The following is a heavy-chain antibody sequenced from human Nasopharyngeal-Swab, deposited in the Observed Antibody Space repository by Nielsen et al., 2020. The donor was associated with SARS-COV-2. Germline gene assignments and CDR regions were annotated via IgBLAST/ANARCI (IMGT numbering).Heavy chain of an antibody. CDR1: GGSMNSNNYY. V-gene: IGHV4-39*07. CDR2: IYYSGTT. Sequence: SETLSLTCTVSGGSMNSNNYYWGWIRQPPEKGLEWIGSIYYSGTTYYNPSLKSRVTISLDTSKNQFSLKLNSLTAADTAVYFCVRAIKIFGAVVGSFDPWGQGTLVTVSS. CDR3: VRAIKIFGAVVGSFDP. D-gene: IGHD3-3*01. J-gene: IGHJ5*02.